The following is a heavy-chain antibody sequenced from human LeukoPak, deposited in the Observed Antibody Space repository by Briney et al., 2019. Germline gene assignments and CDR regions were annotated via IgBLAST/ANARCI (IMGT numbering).Heavy chain of an antibody. D-gene: IGHD5-18*01. J-gene: IGHJ4*02. CDR1: GYIFTSYW. Sequence: GESLKISCKGSGYIFTSYWIGWVRQLPGKGLEWMGIIYPGDSDTRYSPSFQGQVTISADKSISTAYLQWSSLKASDTAMYYCAGPVGGYSYGIHYWGQGTLVTVSS. V-gene: IGHV5-51*01. CDR3: AGPVGGYSYGIHY. CDR2: IYPGDSDT.